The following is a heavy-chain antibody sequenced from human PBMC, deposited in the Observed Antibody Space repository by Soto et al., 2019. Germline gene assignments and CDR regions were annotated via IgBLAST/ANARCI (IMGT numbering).Heavy chain of an antibody. CDR2: IYYTGST. D-gene: IGHD3-10*01. CDR3: AIHSALSWIGEAHGAFDF. CDR1: GGSINHYH. Sequence: QVQLQESGPGLVKPSETLSLTCTFSGGSINHYHWSWIRQPPGKGLEWIGYIYYTGSTNYNPSLKSRVTISIDTSKNQFSLRLNSVTAAESAMYYWAIHSALSWIGEAHGAFDFCGPGTMVTVSS. J-gene: IGHJ3*01. V-gene: IGHV4-59*08.